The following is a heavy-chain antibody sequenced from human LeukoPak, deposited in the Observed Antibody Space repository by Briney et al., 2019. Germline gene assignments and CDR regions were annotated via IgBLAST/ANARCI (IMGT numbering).Heavy chain of an antibody. CDR2: INPNSGGA. CDR1: GYTFTGYY. V-gene: IGHV1-2*02. D-gene: IGHD3-9*01. J-gene: IGHJ4*02. CDR3: ARIPDILTDFDY. Sequence: EASVKVSCKASGYTFTGYYIHWVRQAPGQGLEWMGWINPNSGGANFAQKFQGTVTMTRDTSISTAYMDLSRLRSDDTAVYYCARIPDILTDFDYWGQGTLVTVSS.